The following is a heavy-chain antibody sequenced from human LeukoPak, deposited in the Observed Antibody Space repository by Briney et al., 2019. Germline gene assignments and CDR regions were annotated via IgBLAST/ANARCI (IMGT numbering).Heavy chain of an antibody. V-gene: IGHV3-7*01. J-gene: IGHJ4*02. CDR3: ARDMGSGPSVSVVNLFDY. D-gene: IGHD4-23*01. CDR1: GFTFSSYW. Sequence: GGSLRLSCAASGFTFSSYWMSWVRQAPGKGLEWVANIKQDGSEKYYVDSVKGRFTISRDNAKNSLYMQMNSLRAEDTAVYYCARDMGSGPSVSVVNLFDYWGQGTLVTVS. CDR2: IKQDGSEK.